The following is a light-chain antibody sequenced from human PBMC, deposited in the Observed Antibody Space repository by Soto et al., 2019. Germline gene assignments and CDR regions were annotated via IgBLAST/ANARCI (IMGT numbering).Light chain of an antibody. CDR1: SGSIASNY. CDR2: EDD. Sequence: NFMLTQPHSVSESPGKTVTISCTGASGSIASNYVQWYQQRPGSAPTTVICEDDQRPSGVPDRFSGSIDRSSNSASLTISGLKTEDEADYYCQSYDGNNVVFGGGTKVTVL. J-gene: IGLJ3*02. V-gene: IGLV6-57*02. CDR3: QSYDGNNVV.